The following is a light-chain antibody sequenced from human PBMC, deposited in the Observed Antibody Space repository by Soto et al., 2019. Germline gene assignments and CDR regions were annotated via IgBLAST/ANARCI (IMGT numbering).Light chain of an antibody. Sequence: EIVLTQSPATLSLSPGERATLSCRASQSVSSYLAWYQQKPGQAPRLLIYDASNRATGIPARFSGSGSGTDFTLTLSSLEPEVFAVYYCQQRSNWQYTFGQGTKLEIK. J-gene: IGKJ2*01. CDR3: QQRSNWQYT. V-gene: IGKV3-11*01. CDR1: QSVSSY. CDR2: DAS.